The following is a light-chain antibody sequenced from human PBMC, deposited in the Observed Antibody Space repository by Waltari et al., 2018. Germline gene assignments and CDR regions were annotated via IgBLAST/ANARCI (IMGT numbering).Light chain of an antibody. CDR2: GKS. V-gene: IGKV1-39*01. J-gene: IGKJ2*01. CDR3: QQSYGPPYT. CDR1: QSISKY. Sequence: DIQMTQSPSSLSASLGDRVTITCRASQSISKYLNWYQQRPGKAPKLLIYGKSSLQSGVPSRCSGSGSRTDFTLTINTLQPEDFATYFCQQSYGPPYTFGQGTRLEIK.